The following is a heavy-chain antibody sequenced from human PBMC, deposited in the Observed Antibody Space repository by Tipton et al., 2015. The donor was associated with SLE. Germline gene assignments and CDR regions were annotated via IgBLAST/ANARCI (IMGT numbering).Heavy chain of an antibody. J-gene: IGHJ4*02. Sequence: SLRLSCAASGFTFSSYAMHWVRQAPGKGLEWVAVISYDGSNKYYADSVKGRFTISRDNSKNTVYLQMNSLRTEDTAVYYCARDTIFGVVIIFYFDYWGQGTLVTVSS. CDR2: ISYDGSNK. D-gene: IGHD3-3*01. CDR1: GFTFSSYA. CDR3: ARDTIFGVVIIFYFDY. V-gene: IGHV3-30-3*01.